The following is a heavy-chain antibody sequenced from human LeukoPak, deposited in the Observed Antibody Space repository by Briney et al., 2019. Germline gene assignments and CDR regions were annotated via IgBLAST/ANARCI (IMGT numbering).Heavy chain of an antibody. CDR3: AHYSSSEGGYFDY. Sequence: ASVTVSCKVSGYTLTELSMHWVRQAPGKGLEWMGGFDPEDGETIYAQKFQGRVTMTTDTSTSTAYMELRSLRSDDTAVYYCAHYSSSEGGYFDYWGQGTLVTVSS. D-gene: IGHD6-6*01. CDR2: FDPEDGET. J-gene: IGHJ4*02. CDR1: GYTLTELS. V-gene: IGHV1-24*01.